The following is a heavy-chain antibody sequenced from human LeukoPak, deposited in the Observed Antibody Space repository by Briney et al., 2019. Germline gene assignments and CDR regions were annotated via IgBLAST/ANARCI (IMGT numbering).Heavy chain of an antibody. CDR2: IYTSGST. D-gene: IGHD6-13*01. J-gene: IGHJ6*03. CDR1: GGSISSGSYY. CDR3: ARVGYSSSWYDYYYYYYYMDV. V-gene: IGHV4-61*02. Sequence: PSETLSLTCTVSGGSISSGSYYWSWIRQPAGKGLEWIGRIYTSGSTNYNPSLKSRVTISVDTSKNQFSLKLSSVTAADTAVYYCARVGYSSSWYDYYYYYYYMDVWGKGTTVTISS.